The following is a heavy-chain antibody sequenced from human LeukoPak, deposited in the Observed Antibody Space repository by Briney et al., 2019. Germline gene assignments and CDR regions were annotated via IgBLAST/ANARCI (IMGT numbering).Heavy chain of an antibody. CDR2: IYYSGST. Sequence: PSETLSLTCTVSGGSISSYYWSWIRQPPGKGLEWIGYIYYSGSTNYNPSLKSRRTISVDTSKNQFSLKLSSVTAGDTDVYYCARVTVRSGRIEYYYYYMDVWGKGTTVTVSS. CDR1: GGSISSYY. CDR3: ARVTVRSGRIEYYYYYMDV. V-gene: IGHV4-59*01. D-gene: IGHD3-3*01. J-gene: IGHJ6*03.